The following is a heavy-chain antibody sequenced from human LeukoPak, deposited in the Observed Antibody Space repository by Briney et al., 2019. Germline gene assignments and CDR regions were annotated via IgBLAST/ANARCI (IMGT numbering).Heavy chain of an antibody. J-gene: IGHJ6*03. V-gene: IGHV3-48*01. CDR1: GITFSNYS. D-gene: IGHD5-18*01. CDR2: ISSSGRTI. Sequence: GGSLRLSCVPSGITFSNYSMNWVRQAPGKGLEWVSYISSSGRTIYYADSVKGRFTISRDNAKNSLYLQMNSLRAEDTAVYYCTRGSGYSYGYRPPFYYYMDVWGKGTTVTVSS. CDR3: TRGSGYSYGYRPPFYYYMDV.